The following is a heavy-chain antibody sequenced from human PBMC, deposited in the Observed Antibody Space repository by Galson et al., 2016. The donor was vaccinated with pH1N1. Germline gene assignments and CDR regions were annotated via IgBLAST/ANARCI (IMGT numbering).Heavy chain of an antibody. CDR2: VNPSGST. CDR3: ARVDFGGKLGD. V-gene: IGHV4-34*01. J-gene: IGHJ4*02. Sequence: SETLSLTCTVYGGSFSDYYWSWIRQPPRKGLEWIGEVNPSGSTIYNPSLNSRVIISADTSRNQFSLKLTSVTAADTAVYFCARVDFGGKLGDWGQGTQVTVSS. D-gene: IGHD3-10*01. CDR1: GGSFSDYY.